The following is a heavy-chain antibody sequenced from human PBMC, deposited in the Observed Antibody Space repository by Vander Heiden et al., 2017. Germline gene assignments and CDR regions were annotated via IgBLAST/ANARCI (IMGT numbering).Heavy chain of an antibody. V-gene: IGHV3-21*02. CDR3: ARVNEDQRWSRDY. CDR2: ISSSSSSI. J-gene: IGHJ4*02. D-gene: IGHD1-1*01. CDR1: GFTFSSYN. Sequence: EVQLVESGGGLVKPGGSLRLSCVASGFTFSSYNMNWVRQAPEKGLGWVSSISSSSSSISYADSVKGRFTISRDNAKNSLFLQMNSLRAEDTAVYYCARVNEDQRWSRDYWGQGTLVTVSS.